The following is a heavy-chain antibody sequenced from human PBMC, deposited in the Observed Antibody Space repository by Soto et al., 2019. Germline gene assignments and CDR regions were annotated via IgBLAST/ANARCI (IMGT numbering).Heavy chain of an antibody. CDR3: AKLTYSDLWSGSHDS. J-gene: IGHJ4*02. CDR2: ISASGDNT. V-gene: IGHV3-23*01. Sequence: HGGSLRLSCAACGFTFSSRAMSWVRQAPGKGLDWVSIISASGDNTYYADSVKGRFTISRDNSKNTLYLQVNSLRAEDTAVYYCAKLTYSDLWSGSHDSWGQGTLVTV. CDR1: GFTFSSRA. D-gene: IGHD3-3*01.